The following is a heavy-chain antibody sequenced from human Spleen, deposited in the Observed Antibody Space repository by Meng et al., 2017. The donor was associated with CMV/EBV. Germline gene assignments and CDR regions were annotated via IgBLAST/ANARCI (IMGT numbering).Heavy chain of an antibody. J-gene: IGHJ4*02. CDR2: ISAYNGNA. CDR3: ARGKSIAAAGYFDY. Sequence: ASVKVSCKASGYTFTSYGISWVRQAPGQGLEWMGWISAYNGNANYAQKLQGRVTMTTDTSTSTAYMELRSLRSDDTAVYYCARGKSIAAAGYFDYWGQGTLVTVSS. V-gene: IGHV1-18*01. D-gene: IGHD6-13*01. CDR1: GYTFTSYG.